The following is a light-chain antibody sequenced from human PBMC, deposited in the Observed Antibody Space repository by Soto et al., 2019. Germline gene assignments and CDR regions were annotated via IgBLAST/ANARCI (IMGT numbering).Light chain of an antibody. Sequence: DIVMTKSPLSLPVTPGEPASISCRSSQSLLHSNGYNYLDWYLQKPRQSPQLLIYLGSNRASGVPDRFSGSGSGTDFTLKISRVEAEDVGVYYCMQALQTPLTFGGGTKVDIK. CDR2: LGS. CDR3: MQALQTPLT. V-gene: IGKV2-28*01. J-gene: IGKJ4*01. CDR1: QSLLHSNGYNY.